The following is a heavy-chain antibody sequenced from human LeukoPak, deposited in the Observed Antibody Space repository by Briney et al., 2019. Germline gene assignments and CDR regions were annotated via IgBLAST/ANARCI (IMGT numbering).Heavy chain of an antibody. CDR1: GGSISSSSYY. CDR3: ARDVVGVTSYAFDI. CDR2: IYYSGST. D-gene: IGHD3-16*01. V-gene: IGHV4-61*01. J-gene: IGHJ3*02. Sequence: ETLSLTCTVSGGSISSSSYYWGWIRQPPGKGLEWIGYIYYSGSTNYNPSLKSRVTISVDTSKNQFSLKLSSVTAADTAVYYCARDVVGVTSYAFDIWGQGTMVTVSS.